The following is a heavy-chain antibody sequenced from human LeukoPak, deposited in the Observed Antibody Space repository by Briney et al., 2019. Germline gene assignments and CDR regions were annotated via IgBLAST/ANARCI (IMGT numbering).Heavy chain of an antibody. V-gene: IGHV1-2*02. Sequence: VASVKVSCTASGYTFTDYYMHWVRQAPGQGLEWMGWINPNSGGTNYAQKFQGRVTMTRDTSISTAYMELSRLRSDDTAVYYCARVGWSRIAVAGPHYYGMDGWGQGTTVTVS. CDR3: ARVGWSRIAVAGPHYYGMDG. D-gene: IGHD6-19*01. J-gene: IGHJ6*02. CDR2: INPNSGGT. CDR1: GYTFTDYY.